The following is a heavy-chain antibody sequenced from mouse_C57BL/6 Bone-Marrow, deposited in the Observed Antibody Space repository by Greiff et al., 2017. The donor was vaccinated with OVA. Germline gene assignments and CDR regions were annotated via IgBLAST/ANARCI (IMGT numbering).Heavy chain of an antibody. V-gene: IGHV1-76*01. CDR2: IYPGSGNT. Sequence: VQLQQSGAELVRPGASVKLSCKASGYTFTDYYINWVKQRPGQGLEWIARIYPGSGNTDYNEKFKGKATLTAEKSSSTAYMQLSSLTSEDSAVYFCAKYGYGNDDWGQGTTLTVSS. D-gene: IGHD2-10*02. J-gene: IGHJ2*01. CDR3: AKYGYGNDD. CDR1: GYTFTDYY.